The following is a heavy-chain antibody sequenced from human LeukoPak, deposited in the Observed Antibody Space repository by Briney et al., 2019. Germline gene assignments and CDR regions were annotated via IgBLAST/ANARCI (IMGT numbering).Heavy chain of an antibody. D-gene: IGHD3-22*01. CDR1: GGSISSDY. CDR3: AREGVYYDSSGYFIFDY. Sequence: PSQTLSLTCTVSGGSISSDYWSWVRQPPGKGLEWVGDIYYSGSTNYNPSLKSRVTISVDQSKNQFSLKLSSVTDADTGVYYCAREGVYYDSSGYFIFDYWGQGTLVTVSS. V-gene: IGHV4-59*01. J-gene: IGHJ4*02. CDR2: IYYSGST.